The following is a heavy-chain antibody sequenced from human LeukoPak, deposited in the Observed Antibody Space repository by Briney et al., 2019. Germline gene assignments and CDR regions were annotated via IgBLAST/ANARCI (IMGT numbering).Heavy chain of an antibody. J-gene: IGHJ4*02. CDR1: AFYFSDFS. D-gene: IGHD6-19*01. CDR3: ARDYSSGWYHFDY. V-gene: IGHV3-21*01. Sequence: GGSLRLSCVASAFYFSDFSMNWVRQAPGKGLEWVASISSSGTYKYYADSLEGRITISRDNGKNSLFLQVNSLRAEDTAVYYCARDYSSGWYHFDYWGQGILVTVSS. CDR2: ISSSGTYK.